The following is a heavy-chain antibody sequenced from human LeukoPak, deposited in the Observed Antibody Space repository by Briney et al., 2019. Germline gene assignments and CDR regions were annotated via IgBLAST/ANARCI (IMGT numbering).Heavy chain of an antibody. CDR2: INHSGST. CDR1: GGSISSYY. Sequence: SETLSLTCTVSGGSISSYYWSWIRQPPGKGLEWIGEINHSGSTNYNPSLKSRVTISVDTSKNQFSLKLSSVTAADTAVYYCARVKRLGQRITNRRVAFDIWGQGTMVTASS. CDR3: ARVKRLGQRITNRRVAFDI. J-gene: IGHJ3*02. D-gene: IGHD1/OR15-1a*01. V-gene: IGHV4-34*01.